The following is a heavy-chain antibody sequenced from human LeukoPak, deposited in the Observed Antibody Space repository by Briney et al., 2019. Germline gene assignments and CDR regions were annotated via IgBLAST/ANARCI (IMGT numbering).Heavy chain of an antibody. CDR1: GYTFTSYD. V-gene: IGHV1-8*02. J-gene: IGHJ5*02. D-gene: IGHD6-13*01. CDR2: MNPNSGNT. Sequence: ASVKVSCKASGYTFTSYDINWVRQATGQGLEWMGWMNPNSGNTGYAQKFHGRVTMTRNTSISTAYMEVSSLRSEDTAVYYCARGRGSIYSTSWYDPWGQGTLVTVSS. CDR3: ARGRGSIYSTSWYDP.